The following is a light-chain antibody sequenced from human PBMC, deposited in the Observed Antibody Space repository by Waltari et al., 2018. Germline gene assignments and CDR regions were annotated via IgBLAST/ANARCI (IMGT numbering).Light chain of an antibody. CDR3: QQRSNWPLT. CDR2: DAS. J-gene: IGKJ4*01. CDR1: QSVSSN. V-gene: IGKV3-11*01. Sequence: EIVLTQSPAPLSLSPGERATLSCRASQSVSSNLAWYQTKPGHAPRLLIYDASNRATGIPARFSGSGSGTDFTLTISSLEPEDFAVYYCQQRSNWPLTFGGGTKVEIK.